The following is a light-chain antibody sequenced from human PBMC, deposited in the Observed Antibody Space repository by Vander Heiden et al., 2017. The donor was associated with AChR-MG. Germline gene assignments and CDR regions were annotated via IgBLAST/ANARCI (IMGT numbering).Light chain of an antibody. J-gene: IGLJ1*01. Sequence: QSALTQPASVSGSPGQSITISCTGTSSDVGGYNYVSWYQQHPGKAPRLMIHEVSNRPSGVSISFSGSKSGNTASLTISGLQAEDEADYYCSSYTSSSTFYVFGTGTKVTVL. V-gene: IGLV2-14*01. CDR3: SSYTSSSTFYV. CDR1: SSDVGGYNY. CDR2: EVS.